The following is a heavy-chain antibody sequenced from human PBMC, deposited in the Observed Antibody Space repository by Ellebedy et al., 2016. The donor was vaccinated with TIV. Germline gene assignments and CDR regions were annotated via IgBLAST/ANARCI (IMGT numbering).Heavy chain of an antibody. V-gene: IGHV1-8*02. CDR1: GGTLSSYG. J-gene: IGHJ4*02. Sequence: AASVKVSCKASGGTLSSYGINWVRQAPGQGLEWMGWVNANSGNTGYEQKFRGRVTMTRDISISTAYMGLSSLRSEDTAVYYCARGSRWTGYDYWGQGTLVTVSS. CDR2: VNANSGNT. D-gene: IGHD3/OR15-3a*01. CDR3: ARGSRWTGYDY.